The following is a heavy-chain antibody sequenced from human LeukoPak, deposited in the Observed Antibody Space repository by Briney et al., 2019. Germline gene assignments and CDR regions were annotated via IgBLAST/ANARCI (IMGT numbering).Heavy chain of an antibody. CDR3: ARGGGSSSKYYYYYYGMDV. V-gene: IGHV4-34*01. CDR2: INHSGST. J-gene: IGHJ6*02. D-gene: IGHD6-13*01. CDR1: GGSFSGYY. Sequence: SETLSLTCAVYGGSFSGYYWSWIRQPPGKGLEWIGEINHSGSTNYNPSLKSRVAISVDTSKNQFSLKLSSVTAADTAVYYCARGGGSSSKYYYYYYGMDVWGQGTTVTVSS.